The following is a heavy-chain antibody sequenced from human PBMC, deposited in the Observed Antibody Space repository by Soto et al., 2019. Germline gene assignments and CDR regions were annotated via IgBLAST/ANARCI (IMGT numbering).Heavy chain of an antibody. CDR1: GYSFTSYW. CDR3: ARPDTAMPRDGYGMDV. Sequence: GESLKISGKGSGYSFTSYWIGWVRQMPGKGLEWMGIIYPGDSDTRYSPSFQGQVTISADKSISTAYLQWSSLKASDTAMYYCARPDTAMPRDGYGMDVWGQGTTVTVSS. J-gene: IGHJ6*02. V-gene: IGHV5-51*01. D-gene: IGHD5-18*01. CDR2: IYPGDSDT.